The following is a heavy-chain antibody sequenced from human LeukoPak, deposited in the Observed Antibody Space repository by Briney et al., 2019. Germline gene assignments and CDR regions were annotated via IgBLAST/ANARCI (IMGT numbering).Heavy chain of an antibody. CDR1: GFTFSSYA. J-gene: IGHJ5*02. CDR3: ATLPEQQLVRYNWFDP. V-gene: IGHV3-30*04. D-gene: IGHD6-13*01. CDR2: ISYDGSNK. Sequence: GGSLRLSCAASGFTFSSYAMHWVRQAPGKGLEWVAVISYDGSNKYYADSVKGRFTISRDNSKNTLYLQMNSQRAEDTAVYYCATLPEQQLVRYNWFDPWGQGTLVTVSS.